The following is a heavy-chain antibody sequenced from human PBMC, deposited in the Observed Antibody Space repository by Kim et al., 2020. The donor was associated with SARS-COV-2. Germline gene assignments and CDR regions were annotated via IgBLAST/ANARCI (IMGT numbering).Heavy chain of an antibody. V-gene: IGHV4-34*01. Sequence: SETLSLTCAVYGGSFSGYYWSWIRQPPGKGLEWIGEINHSGSTNYNPSLKSRVTISVDTSKNQFSLKLSSVTAADTAVYYCARGRRCSGGSCLPRRGYNWFDPWGQGTLVTVSS. D-gene: IGHD2-15*01. J-gene: IGHJ5*02. CDR2: INHSGST. CDR1: GGSFSGYY. CDR3: ARGRRCSGGSCLPRRGYNWFDP.